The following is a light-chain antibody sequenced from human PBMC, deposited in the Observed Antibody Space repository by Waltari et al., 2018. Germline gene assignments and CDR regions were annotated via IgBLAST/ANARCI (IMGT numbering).Light chain of an antibody. Sequence: EIVMTQSPDTLSVSPGERAILSCWASQSVSNNLAWYQQKPGQTPRLLIYGASTRATGVPARFSGSGSGTEFTLTISSLQSEDFAVYYCQQYDNRPPITFGQGTRLEIK. CDR1: QSVSNN. CDR3: QQYDNRPPIT. J-gene: IGKJ5*01. V-gene: IGKV3-15*01. CDR2: GAS.